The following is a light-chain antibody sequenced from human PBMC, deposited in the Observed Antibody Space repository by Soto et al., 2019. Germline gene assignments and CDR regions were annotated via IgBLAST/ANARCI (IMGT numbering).Light chain of an antibody. J-gene: IGLJ1*01. Sequence: QSALTQPASVSGSPGQSITISCTGTSSDVGSYNYVSWYQHHPGKAPKLMISEVSNRPSGVSNRFSGSKSGNTASLTISGLQTEDEADYYCSSFTSSSTGFFVFGTGTKVT. CDR1: SSDVGSYNY. CDR3: SSFTSSSTGFFV. CDR2: EVS. V-gene: IGLV2-14*01.